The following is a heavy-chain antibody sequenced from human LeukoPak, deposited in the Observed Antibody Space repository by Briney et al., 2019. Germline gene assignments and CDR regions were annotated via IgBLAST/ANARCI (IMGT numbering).Heavy chain of an antibody. CDR1: GGSISSGDYY. V-gene: IGHV4-30-4*01. J-gene: IGHJ4*02. Sequence: PSQTLSLTCTVSGGSISSGDYYWSWIRQPPGKGLEWIGYIYYSGSTYYNPSLKSRVTISVDTSKNQFSLKLSSVTAADTAVYYCASSYLRYFDWSTQYYFDYWGQGTLVTVSS. CDR3: ASSYLRYFDWSTQYYFDY. CDR2: IYYSGST. D-gene: IGHD3-9*01.